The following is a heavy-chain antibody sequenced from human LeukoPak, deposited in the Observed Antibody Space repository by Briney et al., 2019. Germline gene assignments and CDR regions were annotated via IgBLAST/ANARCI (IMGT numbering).Heavy chain of an antibody. CDR1: GGSFSGYY. Sequence: SETLSLTCAVYGGSFSGYYWSWIRQPPGKGLEWIGEINHSGSTNYNPSLKSRVTISVDTSKNQFSLKLSSVTAADTAVYYCARGRQTYYYDSSGNGPLDYWGQGTLVTVSS. V-gene: IGHV4-34*01. D-gene: IGHD3-22*01. J-gene: IGHJ4*02. CDR2: INHSGST. CDR3: ARGRQTYYYDSSGNGPLDY.